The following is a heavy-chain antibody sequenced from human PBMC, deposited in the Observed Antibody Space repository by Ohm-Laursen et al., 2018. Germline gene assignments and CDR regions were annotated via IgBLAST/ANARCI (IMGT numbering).Heavy chain of an antibody. J-gene: IGHJ4*02. Sequence: GSLRLSCAAPGFTFSDYYMSWIRQAPGKGLEWLAYISDTGSTIYHRDSVKGRFTVSRDNAKNSLYLQMNSLRGDDTAVYYCARRWLDSFFDYWGQGTLVTVSS. CDR3: ARRWLDSFFDY. D-gene: IGHD6-19*01. V-gene: IGHV3-11*01. CDR2: ISDTGSTI. CDR1: GFTFSDYY.